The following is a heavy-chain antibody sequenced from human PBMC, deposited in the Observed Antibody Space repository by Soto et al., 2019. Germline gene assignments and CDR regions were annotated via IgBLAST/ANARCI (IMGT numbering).Heavy chain of an antibody. J-gene: IGHJ6*02. CDR2: IYYSGST. Sequence: SETLSLTCTVSGGSISSYYWSWIRQPPGKGLEWIGYIYYSGSTNYNPSLKSRVTISVDTSKNQFSLKLSSVTAADTAVYYCARLGRGYSYGYPYYYGMDVWGQGTTVTVS. D-gene: IGHD5-18*01. CDR1: GGSISSYY. V-gene: IGHV4-59*08. CDR3: ARLGRGYSYGYPYYYGMDV.